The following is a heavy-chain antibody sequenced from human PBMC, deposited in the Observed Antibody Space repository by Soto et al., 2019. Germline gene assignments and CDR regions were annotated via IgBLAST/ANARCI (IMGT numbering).Heavy chain of an antibody. Sequence: EVQLVESGGDLVQPGGSLRLSCAASGFAVSSNYMTWVRQAPGKGLEWVSVIHSGGDTHYADSVRCRFTISRDNTKNTLYLQMTSLRAEDKAVYYCARSRTETTYGGMDVWVQGTTVTVSS. D-gene: IGHD1-7*01. CDR2: IHSGGDT. CDR3: ARSRTETTYGGMDV. V-gene: IGHV3-66*01. J-gene: IGHJ6*02. CDR1: GFAVSSNY.